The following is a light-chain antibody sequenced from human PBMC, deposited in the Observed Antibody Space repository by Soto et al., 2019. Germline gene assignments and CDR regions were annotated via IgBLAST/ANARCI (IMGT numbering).Light chain of an antibody. V-gene: IGKV3-15*01. CDR1: QSVSSN. Sequence: EIVMTQSPATLSVSPGERATLSCRASQSVSSNLAWYQQKPGQAPRLLIYGASTRATDIPARFSGSRFGTVCTLTISSLQSEDFAVYYCQQYNNWPPTFGQGTRLEIK. J-gene: IGKJ5*01. CDR3: QQYNNWPPT. CDR2: GAS.